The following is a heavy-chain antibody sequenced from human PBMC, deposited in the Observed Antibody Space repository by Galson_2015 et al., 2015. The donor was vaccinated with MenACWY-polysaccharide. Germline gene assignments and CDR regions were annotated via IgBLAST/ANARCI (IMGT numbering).Heavy chain of an antibody. V-gene: IGHV3-30-3*01. Sequence: CTASGFCSDSVAMHWVRKAPGRGLGWLARISYDASNKFYSDSLKSRFTILRVTSRNTPYLQMDSLRAEDTAVYYCERSAYASGGGGFDTWGQGTLVTVSS. CDR3: ERSAYASGGGGFDT. J-gene: IGHJ5*02. CDR1: GFCSDSVA. D-gene: IGHD2-15*01. CDR2: ISYDASNK.